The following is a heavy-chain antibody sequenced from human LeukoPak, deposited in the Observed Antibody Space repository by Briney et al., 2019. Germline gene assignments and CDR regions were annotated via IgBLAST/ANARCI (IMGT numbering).Heavy chain of an antibody. CDR1: GGSISSYY. D-gene: IGHD2-2*02. V-gene: IGHV4-59*01. CDR2: IYYSGST. Sequence: SETLSLTCTVSGGSISSYYWSWIRQPPGKGLEWIGYIYYSGSTNYNPSLKSRVTISVDTSKNQFSLKLSSVTAADTAVYYCARTKIVVVPAAIRIWFDPWGQGTLVTVSS. CDR3: ARTKIVVVPAAIRIWFDP. J-gene: IGHJ5*02.